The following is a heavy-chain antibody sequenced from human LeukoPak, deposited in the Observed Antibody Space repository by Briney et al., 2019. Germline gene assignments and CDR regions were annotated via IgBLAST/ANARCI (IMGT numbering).Heavy chain of an antibody. J-gene: IGHJ4*02. Sequence: GGSLRLSCAASGFTFSSCGMHWVRQAPGKGLEWVAVIWNDGSYKYYADSVKGRFTISRDNSRDTLYLQMNSLRAEDTAVYYCAKGYYDYVWGSYYFDYWGQGTLVTVSS. V-gene: IGHV3-33*06. D-gene: IGHD3-16*01. CDR1: GFTFSSCG. CDR2: IWNDGSYK. CDR3: AKGYYDYVWGSYYFDY.